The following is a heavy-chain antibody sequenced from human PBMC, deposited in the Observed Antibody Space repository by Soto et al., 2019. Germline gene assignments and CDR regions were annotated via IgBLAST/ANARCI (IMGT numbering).Heavy chain of an antibody. CDR3: ARGLISGSHYSGGWYYFDS. Sequence: SETLSLTCGVSGDSITSTSYWSWVRQPPGKGLEWIGEINHSGSANYNPSLKSRVTISVHTSSSQFSLELSSVTAADTAVYYCARGLISGSHYSGGWYYFDSWGQGTQVTVSS. CDR1: GDSITSTSY. D-gene: IGHD1-26*01. J-gene: IGHJ4*02. CDR2: INHSGSA. V-gene: IGHV4-4*02.